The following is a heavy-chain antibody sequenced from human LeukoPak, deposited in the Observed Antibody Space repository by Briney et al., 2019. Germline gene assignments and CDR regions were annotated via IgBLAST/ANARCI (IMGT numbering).Heavy chain of an antibody. CDR2: IIPIFGTA. J-gene: IGHJ4*02. V-gene: IGHV1-69*13. Sequence: SVKVSCKASGGTFSSYAISWVRQAPGQGLEWMGGIIPIFGTANYAQKFQGRVTITADESTSTAYMELSSLRSEDTAVYYCARVSIGYCSGGSCYSFVCWGQGTLVTVSS. D-gene: IGHD2-15*01. CDR3: ARVSIGYCSGGSCYSFVC. CDR1: GGTFSSYA.